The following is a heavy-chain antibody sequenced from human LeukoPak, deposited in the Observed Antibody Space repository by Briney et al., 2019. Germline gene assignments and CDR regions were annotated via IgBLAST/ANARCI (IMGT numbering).Heavy chain of an antibody. Sequence: ASVKVSCKASGYTFTGYYMHWVRQAPGQGLEWMGRINPNSGGTNYAQKFQGRVTMTRDTSISTAYMELSRLRSDDTAVYYCARRASSSWYAFDYWGQGTLVTVPS. CDR1: GYTFTGYY. J-gene: IGHJ4*02. CDR2: INPNSGGT. V-gene: IGHV1-2*06. CDR3: ARRASSSWYAFDY. D-gene: IGHD6-13*01.